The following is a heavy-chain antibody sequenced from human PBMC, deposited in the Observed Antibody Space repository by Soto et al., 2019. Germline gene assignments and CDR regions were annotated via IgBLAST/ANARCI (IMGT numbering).Heavy chain of an antibody. CDR1: GGTFSSYA. Sequence: SVKVSCKASGGTFSSYAISWARQAPGQGLEWMGGIIPIFGTANYAQKFKGRVTITADESTSTAYMELSSLRSEDTDVYYCASTPPPRGYCSGGSCYWYYFDYWGQGTMVTVSS. V-gene: IGHV1-69*13. CDR3: ASTPPPRGYCSGGSCYWYYFDY. J-gene: IGHJ4*02. D-gene: IGHD2-15*01. CDR2: IIPIFGTA.